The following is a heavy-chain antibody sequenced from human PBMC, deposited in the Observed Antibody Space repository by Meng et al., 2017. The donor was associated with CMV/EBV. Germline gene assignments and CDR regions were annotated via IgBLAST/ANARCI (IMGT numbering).Heavy chain of an antibody. V-gene: IGHV1-69*01. CDR3: AREGGIVVVPAAPGWFDP. CDR1: GGPFSSYA. D-gene: IGHD2-2*01. Sequence: ARVAPPGAEGKKPGSSGKVSCKASGGPFSSYAISWVRQAPGQGLEWMGGIIPIFGTANYAQKFQGRVTITADESTSTAYMELSSLRSEDTAVYYCAREGGIVVVPAAPGWFDPWGQGTLVTVSS. J-gene: IGHJ5*02. CDR2: IIPIFGTA.